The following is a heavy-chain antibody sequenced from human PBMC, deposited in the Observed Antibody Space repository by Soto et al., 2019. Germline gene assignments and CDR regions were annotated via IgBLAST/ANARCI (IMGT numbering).Heavy chain of an antibody. J-gene: IGHJ6*02. V-gene: IGHV3-23*01. CDR1: GFTFSSYA. CDR2: ISGSGGST. CDR3: AKDLTPRQPGQALGYYYGMDV. D-gene: IGHD3-16*01. Sequence: PGGSLRLSCAASGFTFSSYAMSWVRQAPGKGLEWVSAISGSGGSTYYADSVKGRFTISRDNSKNTLYLQMNSLRAEDTAVYYCAKDLTPRQPGQALGYYYGMDVWGQGTTVTVSS.